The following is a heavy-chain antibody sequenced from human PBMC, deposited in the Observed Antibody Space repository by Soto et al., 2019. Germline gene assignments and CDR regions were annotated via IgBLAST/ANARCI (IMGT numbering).Heavy chain of an antibody. J-gene: IGHJ6*02. CDR1: GGSFSGYY. Sequence: QVQLQQWGAGLLKPSETLSLTCAVYGGSFSGYYWSWIRQPPGKGLEWSGEINHSGSTNYNPSLKSRVTISVDTSKNQFSLKLSSVTAADTAVYYCARGKVRHYYGMDVWGQGTTVTVSS. CDR3: ARGKVRHYYGMDV. V-gene: IGHV4-34*01. D-gene: IGHD3-22*01. CDR2: INHSGST.